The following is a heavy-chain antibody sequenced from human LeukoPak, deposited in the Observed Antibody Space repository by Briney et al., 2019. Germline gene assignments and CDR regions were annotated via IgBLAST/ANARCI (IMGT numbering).Heavy chain of an antibody. CDR2: IYPGDSDT. Sequence: GESLKISCKGSGYSFTSYWIGWVRQMPGKGLEWMGIIYPGDSDTRYSPSFQGQVTISADKSISTAYLQWSSLKASDTAMYYCARGGPWMDIVVIPAPVYFDYWGQGAPVTVSS. D-gene: IGHD2-2*03. CDR3: ARGGPWMDIVVIPAPVYFDY. J-gene: IGHJ4*02. V-gene: IGHV5-51*01. CDR1: GYSFTSYW.